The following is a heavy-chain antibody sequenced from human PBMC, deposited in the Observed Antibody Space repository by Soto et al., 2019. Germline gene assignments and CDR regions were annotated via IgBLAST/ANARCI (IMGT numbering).Heavy chain of an antibody. Sequence: GGSLRLSCAASGFTFSSYAMHWVRQAPGKGLEWVAVISYDGSNKYYADSVKGRFTISRDNSKKTLYLQMNSLRAEDTAVYYCARNFDWDESYYYGMDVWGQGTTVTVSS. J-gene: IGHJ6*02. CDR3: ARNFDWDESYYYGMDV. V-gene: IGHV3-30-3*01. CDR1: GFTFSSYA. CDR2: ISYDGSNK. D-gene: IGHD3-9*01.